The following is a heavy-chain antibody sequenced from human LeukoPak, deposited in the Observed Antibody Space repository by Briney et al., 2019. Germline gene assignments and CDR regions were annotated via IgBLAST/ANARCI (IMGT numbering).Heavy chain of an antibody. CDR1: GYTFTNFY. D-gene: IGHD1-7*01. V-gene: IGHV1-46*01. Sequence: ASVKVSCKTSGYTFTNFYMHWVRQAPGQGLEWMGIINPSGANTGYAQKFQGRVTMTRDTSTSTVYMELSSLRSQDTALYFCARKAQYNGHYPLDYWGQGTLVTVSS. J-gene: IGHJ4*02. CDR3: ARKAQYNGHYPLDY. CDR2: INPSGANT.